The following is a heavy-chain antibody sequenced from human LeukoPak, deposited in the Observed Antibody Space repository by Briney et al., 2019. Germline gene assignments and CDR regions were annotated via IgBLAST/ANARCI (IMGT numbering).Heavy chain of an antibody. CDR3: ARGIYCSSISCYSFDY. CDR1: GFIFSSYG. J-gene: IGHJ4*02. V-gene: IGHV3-20*04. CDR2: INWNGGST. D-gene: IGHD2-2*01. Sequence: GGSLRLSCSASGFIFSSYGMSWVRQAPGKGLEWVSGINWNGGSTGYADSVKGRFTISRDNAKNSLYLQMNSLRAEDTALYYCARGIYCSSISCYSFDYWGQGTLVTVSS.